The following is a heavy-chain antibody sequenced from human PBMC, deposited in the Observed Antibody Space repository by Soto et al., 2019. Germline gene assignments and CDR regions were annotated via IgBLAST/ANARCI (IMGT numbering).Heavy chain of an antibody. CDR1: GGSFSAYY. V-gene: IGHV4-34*01. CDR2: IDHSGST. Sequence: QVQLQQWGAGLLKPSETLSLTCAVNGGSFSAYYWTWIRQPPGRGLEWSGEIDHSGSTNYNPSLESRVTISIDTAKNRFSLTVTSVTAADTAVYYCVRGLRYSGMDVWGQWTTVTVS. D-gene: IGHD2-15*01. J-gene: IGHJ6*02. CDR3: VRGLRYSGMDV.